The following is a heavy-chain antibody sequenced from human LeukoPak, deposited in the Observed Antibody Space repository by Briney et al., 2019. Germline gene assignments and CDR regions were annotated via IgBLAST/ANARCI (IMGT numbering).Heavy chain of an antibody. J-gene: IGHJ4*02. CDR3: ARDVYSGYAPGGYFDY. V-gene: IGHV3-7*04. Sequence: PGGSLRLSCAASGFTFSSYWMSWVRQAPGKGLECVANIKQDGSEKYYVDSVKGRFTISRDNAKNLLYLQMNSLRAEDTAVYYCARDVYSGYAPGGYFDYWGQGTLVTVSS. CDR1: GFTFSSYW. CDR2: IKQDGSEK. D-gene: IGHD5-12*01.